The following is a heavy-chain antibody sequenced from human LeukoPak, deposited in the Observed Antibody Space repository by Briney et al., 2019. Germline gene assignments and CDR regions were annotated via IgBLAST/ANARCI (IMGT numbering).Heavy chain of an antibody. Sequence: GGSLRLSCAASGFTFSNYWMTWVRQAPGKGLEWVANIKEDGSQKYYVGSVKGRFTVSRDNAKNSLYLHMNSLRAEDTAVYFCARDHQNGYYFYWGQGTVVTVSS. V-gene: IGHV3-7*01. CDR2: IKEDGSQK. CDR1: GFTFSNYW. D-gene: IGHD3-22*01. CDR3: ARDHQNGYYFY. J-gene: IGHJ4*02.